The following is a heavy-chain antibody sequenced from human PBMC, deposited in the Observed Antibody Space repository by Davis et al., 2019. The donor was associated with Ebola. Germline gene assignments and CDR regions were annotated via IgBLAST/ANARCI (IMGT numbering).Heavy chain of an antibody. CDR1: GYTFTSYG. V-gene: IGHV1-18*01. CDR3: ARDITMVQGGWLDP. Sequence: AASVKVSCKASGYTFTSYGINWVRQAPGQGLEWMGWISAYNGNTNYAQKLQGRVTMTTDTSTSTAYMELRSLRSDDTAVYYCARDITMVQGGWLDPWGQGTLVTVSS. CDR2: ISAYNGNT. J-gene: IGHJ5*02. D-gene: IGHD3-10*01.